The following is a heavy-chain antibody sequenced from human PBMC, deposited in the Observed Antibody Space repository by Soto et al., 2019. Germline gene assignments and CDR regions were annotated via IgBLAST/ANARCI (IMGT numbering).Heavy chain of an antibody. CDR2: ILSSDEK. J-gene: IGHJ6*03. CDR1: GFSLRNARMG. V-gene: IGHV2-26*01. CDR3: ARMLAVNYYYYYVDV. Sequence: QVTLKESGPVLVKPTETLTLTCTVSGFSLRNARMGVSWIRQPPGKALEWLAHILSSDEKSYNTSLKGRVTLSKDTSKSQVVLTMTDVDPVETATYLCARMLAVNYYYYYVDVWGERTTVTVSS. D-gene: IGHD3-22*01.